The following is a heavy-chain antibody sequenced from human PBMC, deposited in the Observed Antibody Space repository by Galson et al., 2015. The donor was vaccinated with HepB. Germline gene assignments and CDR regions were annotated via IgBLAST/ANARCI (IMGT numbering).Heavy chain of an antibody. J-gene: IGHJ4*02. Sequence: SVKVSCKASGYTFTGYYMHWVRQAPGQGLEWMGWINPNSGGTNYAQKFQGRVTMTRDTSISTAYMELSRLRSDDTAVYYCAREPNDYSNYDPYFDYWGQGTLVTVSS. D-gene: IGHD4-11*01. CDR1: GYTFTGYY. CDR3: AREPNDYSNYDPYFDY. V-gene: IGHV1-2*02. CDR2: INPNSGGT.